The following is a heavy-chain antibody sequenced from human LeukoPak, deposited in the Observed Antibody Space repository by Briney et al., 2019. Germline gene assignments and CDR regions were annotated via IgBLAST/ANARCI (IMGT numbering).Heavy chain of an antibody. D-gene: IGHD3-3*01. Sequence: ASVKVSCKASGYTFTNYYMHWVRQAPGQGLEWMGIINPSGGSTSYAQRFQGRVTMTRDTSTSTVYMELSSLRSEDTAVYYCARTRAPLRFLEWLGSVDPWGQGTLVTVSS. V-gene: IGHV1-46*01. CDR3: ARTRAPLRFLEWLGSVDP. J-gene: IGHJ5*02. CDR1: GYTFTNYY. CDR2: INPSGGST.